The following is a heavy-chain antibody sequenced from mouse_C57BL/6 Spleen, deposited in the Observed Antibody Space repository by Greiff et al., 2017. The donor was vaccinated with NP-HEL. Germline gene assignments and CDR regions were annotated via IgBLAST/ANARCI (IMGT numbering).Heavy chain of an antibody. CDR3: ARPMVTTDGFDY. V-gene: IGHV5-17*01. CDR2: ISSGSSTI. D-gene: IGHD2-2*01. J-gene: IGHJ2*01. Sequence: DVMLVESGGGLVKPGGSLKLSCAASGFTFSDYGMHWVRQAPEKGLEWVAYISSGSSTIYYADTVKGRFTISRDNAKNTLFLQMTSLRSEDTAMYYCARPMVTTDGFDYWGQGTTLTVSS. CDR1: GFTFSDYG.